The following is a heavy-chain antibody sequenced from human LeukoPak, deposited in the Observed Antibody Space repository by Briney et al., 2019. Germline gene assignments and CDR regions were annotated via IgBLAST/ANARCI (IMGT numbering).Heavy chain of an antibody. CDR1: GGTFSSYV. CDR3: ARVTGSSSSDYFDY. J-gene: IGHJ4*02. V-gene: IGHV1-69*04. D-gene: IGHD6-6*01. Sequence: SVKVSCKASGGTFSSYVISWVRQAPGQGLEWMGRIIPILGIANYAQKFQGRVTITADKSTSTAYMELRSLRSEDTAVYYCARVTGSSSSDYFDYWGQGTLVTVSS. CDR2: IIPILGIA.